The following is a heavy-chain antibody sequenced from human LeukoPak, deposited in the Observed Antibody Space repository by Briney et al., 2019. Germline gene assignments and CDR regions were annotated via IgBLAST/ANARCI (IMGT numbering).Heavy chain of an antibody. V-gene: IGHV1-8*03. D-gene: IGHD4-17*01. CDR2: MNPNSGNT. Sequence: ASVKVSCKASGYTSTSYDINWVRQATGQGLEWMGWMNPNSGNTGYAQKFQGRVTITRNTSISTAYMELSSLRSEDTAVYYCARRIYGDYYYYYYMDVWGKGTTVTVSS. J-gene: IGHJ6*03. CDR3: ARRIYGDYYYYYYMDV. CDR1: GYTSTSYD.